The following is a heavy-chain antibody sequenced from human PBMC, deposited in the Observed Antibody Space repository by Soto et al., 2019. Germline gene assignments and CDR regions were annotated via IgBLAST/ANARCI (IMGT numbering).Heavy chain of an antibody. D-gene: IGHD3-16*01. V-gene: IGHV3-30*18. CDR2: ISYDGSNK. J-gene: IGHJ6*02. CDR1: GFTFSSYG. CDR3: AKELRGGFYGMDV. Sequence: ESGGGVVQPGRSLRLSCAASGFTFSSYGMHWVRQAPGKGLEWVAVISYDGSNKYYADSVKGRFTISRDNSKNTLYLQMNSLRAEDTAVYYCAKELRGGFYGMDVWGQGTTVTVSS.